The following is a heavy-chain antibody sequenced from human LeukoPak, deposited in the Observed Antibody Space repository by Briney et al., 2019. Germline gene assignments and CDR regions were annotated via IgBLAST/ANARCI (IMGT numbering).Heavy chain of an antibody. CDR2: IYYSGST. V-gene: IGHV4-39*07. Sequence: SETLSLTCTVSGGSISSSSYYWGWIRQPPGKGLEWIGSIYYSGSTYYNPSLKSRVTISVDTSKNQFSLKLSSVTAADTAVYYCARDSRMVEGLYYFDYWGQGTLVTVSS. J-gene: IGHJ4*02. CDR1: GGSISSSSYY. D-gene: IGHD2-8*01. CDR3: ARDSRMVEGLYYFDY.